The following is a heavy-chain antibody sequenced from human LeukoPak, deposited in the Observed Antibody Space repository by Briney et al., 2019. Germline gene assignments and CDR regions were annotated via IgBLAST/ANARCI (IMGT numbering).Heavy chain of an antibody. CDR1: GFTFSSYG. CDR3: AKPRGYSGYGGVYFDY. V-gene: IGHV3-33*06. Sequence: GGSLRLSCAASGFTFSSYGMHWVRQAPGKGLEWVAVIWYDGSNKYYADSVKGRFTISRDNSKNTLYLQMNSLRAEDTAVYYCAKPRGYSGYGGVYFDYWGQGTLVTVSS. D-gene: IGHD5-12*01. J-gene: IGHJ4*02. CDR2: IWYDGSNK.